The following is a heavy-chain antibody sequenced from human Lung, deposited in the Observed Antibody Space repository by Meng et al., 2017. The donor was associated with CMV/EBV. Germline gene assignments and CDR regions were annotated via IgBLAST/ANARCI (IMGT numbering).Heavy chain of an antibody. V-gene: IGHV6-1*02. CDR3: ARGGMGLDY. Sequence: LKQSGQGPGKHSQTLSLSCANDGGSVSSNSAAWNWIRQSPSRGLEWLGRTSYRSKWYNDYAVSVKSRITINTDTSKNQFTLQLNSVTPQDKAVYYCARGGMGLDYWGQGTLVTVSS. CDR2: TSYRSKWYN. CDR1: GGSVSSNSAA. D-gene: IGHD3-16*01. J-gene: IGHJ4*02.